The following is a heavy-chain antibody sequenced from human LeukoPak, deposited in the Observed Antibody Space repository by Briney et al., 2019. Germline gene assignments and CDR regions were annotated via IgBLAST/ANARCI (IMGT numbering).Heavy chain of an antibody. J-gene: IGHJ6*03. CDR2: IKQDGSEK. Sequence: GGSLRLSCAASGFTFSSYWMSWVRQAPGKGLEWVANIKQDGSEKYYVDSVKGRFTISRDNAKNSLYLQMNSLRAEDTAVYYCARVLGTDPTQVLVYYYMDVWGKGTTVTVSS. CDR1: GFTFSSYW. D-gene: IGHD3-16*01. CDR3: ARVLGTDPTQVLVYYYMDV. V-gene: IGHV3-7*01.